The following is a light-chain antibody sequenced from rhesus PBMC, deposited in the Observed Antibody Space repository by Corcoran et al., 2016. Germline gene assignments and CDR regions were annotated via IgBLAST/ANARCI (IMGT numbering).Light chain of an antibody. V-gene: IGKV1-19*01. CDR3: QQYKDVPDS. Sequence: DIQMTQSPSSLSASVGAKVTITCHASQGINTWLVWYQQKPGKAPKPLIYDASSLQSGVPSRFSGSGSGTDFTLTISSLQPEDFATYYCQQYKDVPDSFGQGTKVEIK. CDR1: QGINTW. J-gene: IGKJ2*01. CDR2: DAS.